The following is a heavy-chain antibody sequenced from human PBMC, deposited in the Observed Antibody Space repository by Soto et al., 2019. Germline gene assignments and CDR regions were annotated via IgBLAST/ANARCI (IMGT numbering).Heavy chain of an antibody. CDR1: GFTFSSYA. D-gene: IGHD5-18*01. J-gene: IGHJ6*02. CDR3: AKGGLNVDTAMITFYYYGMDV. CDR2: ISGSGGST. V-gene: IGHV3-23*01. Sequence: GGSLRLSCAASGFTFSSYAMSWVRQAPGKGLEWVSVISGSGGSTYFADSVKGRFTISRDNSKNTLYLQMNSLRAEDTAVYYCAKGGLNVDTAMITFYYYGMDVWGQGTTVTVSS.